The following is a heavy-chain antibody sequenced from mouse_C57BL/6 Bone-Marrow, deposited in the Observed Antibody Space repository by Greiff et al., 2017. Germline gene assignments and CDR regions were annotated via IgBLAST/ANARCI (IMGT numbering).Heavy chain of an antibody. V-gene: IGHV1-81*01. CDR1: GYAFTSYG. CDR3: ANGGIAY. Sequence: QVQLKESGAELVRPGASVKISCKASGYAFTSYGISWVKQRPGQGLEWIGQIYPRSGNTNYNGKFKGKATLTADKSSSTAYMELSSLTSEDSAVYFCANGGIAYWGQGTLVTVSA. J-gene: IGHJ3*01. CDR2: IYPRSGNT.